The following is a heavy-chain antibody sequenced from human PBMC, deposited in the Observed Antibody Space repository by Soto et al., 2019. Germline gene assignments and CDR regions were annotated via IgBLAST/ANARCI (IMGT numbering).Heavy chain of an antibody. J-gene: IGHJ4*02. Sequence: QVQLQESGPGLVKPSGTLSLTCAVSGGSISSNNWWHWVRQPPGKGLEWIGEIYHSGGTNSSPSLKRRVTMSVDKSKTQFYLSLSSMTAAETAVYYCARERGAGTYHGFDFWGQGTLVTVSS. V-gene: IGHV4-4*02. CDR3: ARERGAGTYHGFDF. D-gene: IGHD1-26*01. CDR2: IYHSGGT. CDR1: GGSISSNNW.